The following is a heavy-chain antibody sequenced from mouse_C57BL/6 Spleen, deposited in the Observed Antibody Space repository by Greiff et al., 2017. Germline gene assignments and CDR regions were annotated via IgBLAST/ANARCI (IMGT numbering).Heavy chain of an antibody. D-gene: IGHD1-1*01. V-gene: IGHV2-5*01. CDR1: GFSLTSYG. CDR3: AKNRAPHYYGSSYGWFAY. J-gene: IGHJ3*01. Sequence: VQLQQSGPGLVQPSQSLSITCTVSGFSLTSYGVHWVRQSPGKGLEWLGVIWRGGSTDYNAAFMYRLSITKDNSKSQVFFKMNSLQADDTAIYYCAKNRAPHYYGSSYGWFAYWGQGTLVTVSA. CDR2: IWRGGST.